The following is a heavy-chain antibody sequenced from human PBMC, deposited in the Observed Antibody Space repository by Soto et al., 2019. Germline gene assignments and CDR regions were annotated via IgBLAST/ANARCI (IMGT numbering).Heavy chain of an antibody. V-gene: IGHV1-69*08. J-gene: IGHJ4*02. Sequence: QVQLVQSGAEVKKPGSSVKVSCKASGGTFSSYTISWVRQAPGQGLEWMGRIIPILGIANYAQKFQGRVTITADKSTSTAYMALSSLRSEDTAVYYCARDPMTTVTRGIIDYWGQGTLVTVSS. D-gene: IGHD4-4*01. CDR3: ARDPMTTVTRGIIDY. CDR2: IIPILGIA. CDR1: GGTFSSYT.